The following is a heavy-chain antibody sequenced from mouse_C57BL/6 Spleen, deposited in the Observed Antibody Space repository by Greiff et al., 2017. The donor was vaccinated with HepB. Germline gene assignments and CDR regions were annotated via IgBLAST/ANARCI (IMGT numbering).Heavy chain of an antibody. CDR1: GFNIKDDY. V-gene: IGHV14-4*01. J-gene: IGHJ4*01. Sequence: EVQLVESGAELVRPGASVKLSCTASGFNIKDDYMHWVKQRPEQGLEWIGWIDPENGDTEYASKFQGKATITADTSSNTAYLQLSSLTSEDTAVYYCTFIYYGNLGAMDYWGQGTSVTVSS. CDR2: IDPENGDT. CDR3: TFIYYGNLGAMDY. D-gene: IGHD2-1*01.